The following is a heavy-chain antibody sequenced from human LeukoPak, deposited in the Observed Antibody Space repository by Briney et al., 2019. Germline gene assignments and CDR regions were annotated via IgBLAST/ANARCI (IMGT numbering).Heavy chain of an antibody. CDR3: AKSSGLYGGNPRVPEYFQH. Sequence: GGSLRLSCAASGFTFSSYAMSWVRQAPGNGLEWVSAISGSGGSTYYADSVKGRFTISRDNSKNTLYLQMNSLRAEDTAVYYCAKSSGLYGGNPRVPEYFQHWGQGTLVTVSS. CDR2: ISGSGGST. D-gene: IGHD4-23*01. CDR1: GFTFSSYA. V-gene: IGHV3-23*01. J-gene: IGHJ1*01.